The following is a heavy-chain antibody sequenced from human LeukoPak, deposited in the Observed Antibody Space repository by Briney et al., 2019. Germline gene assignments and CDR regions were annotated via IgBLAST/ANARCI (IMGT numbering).Heavy chain of an antibody. CDR1: GFTLSSYW. CDR2: INSDGRST. Sequence: GGSLRLSCAASGFTLSSYWMHCVRQAPGKGLVWVSRINSDGRSTSYADSVKGRFTNSREKAKNTLYLQMNSLRAEDTAAYYCARTMVRGVPPAYWGQGTLVTVSS. V-gene: IGHV3-74*01. D-gene: IGHD3-10*01. CDR3: ARTMVRGVPPAY. J-gene: IGHJ4*02.